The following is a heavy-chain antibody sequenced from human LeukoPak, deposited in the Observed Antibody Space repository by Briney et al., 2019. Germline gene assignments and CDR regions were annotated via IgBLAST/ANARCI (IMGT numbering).Heavy chain of an antibody. CDR2: ISYDGSNK. Sequence: GRSLRLSCAASGFTFSSYGMHWVRQAPGKGLEWVAVISYDGSNKYYADSVKGRFTISRDNSKNTLYLQMNSLRAEDTAVYYCAKDLASNYYGSGTPAYWGQGTLVTVSS. CDR1: GFTFSSYG. D-gene: IGHD3-10*01. J-gene: IGHJ4*02. V-gene: IGHV3-30*18. CDR3: AKDLASNYYGSGTPAY.